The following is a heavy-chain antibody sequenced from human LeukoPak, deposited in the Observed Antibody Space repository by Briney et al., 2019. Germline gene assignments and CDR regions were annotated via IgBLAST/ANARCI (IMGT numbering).Heavy chain of an antibody. J-gene: IGHJ6*03. CDR3: ARDRVYYIDV. CDR2: IYYIGST. Sequence: SETLSLTCTVSGDSISSYYWSWIRQPPGKGLEWIGYIYYIGSTNYNPSLKSRVTISEDTSKNQFSLKLSSVTAADTAVYYCARDRVYYIDVWGKGTTVTVSS. V-gene: IGHV4-59*01. CDR1: GDSISSYY.